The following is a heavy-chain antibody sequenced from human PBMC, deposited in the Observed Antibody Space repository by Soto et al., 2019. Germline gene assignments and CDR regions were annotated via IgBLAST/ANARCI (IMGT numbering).Heavy chain of an antibody. CDR2: IYYSGST. CDR3: ARSPHLAEYDFCSGPYYFDY. D-gene: IGHD3-3*01. J-gene: IGHJ4*02. CDR1: GSSISSYY. V-gene: IGHV4-59*01. Sequence: SETLSLTCTVSGSSISSYYWSWIRQPPGKGQEWIGYIYYSGSTKYNPSLKRRVTISVETPKNQFSLKLSSVTAADTAVYCGARSPHLAEYDFCSGPYYFDYWGQGTLVAVPS.